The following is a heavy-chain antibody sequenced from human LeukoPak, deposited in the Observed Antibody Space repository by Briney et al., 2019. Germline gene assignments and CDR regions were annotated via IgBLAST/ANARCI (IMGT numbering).Heavy chain of an antibody. CDR1: GGSISSYY. D-gene: IGHD3-9*01. CDR3: ARSGGLRYFDSAY. CDR2: IYNSGST. V-gene: IGHV4-39*01. Sequence: SETLSLTCTVSGGSISSYYWSWIRQPPGKGLEWIGSIYNSGSTYYNPSLKSRVTISVDMSKNQFSLKLSSVTAADTAVYYCARSGGLRYFDSAYWGQGTLVTVSS. J-gene: IGHJ4*02.